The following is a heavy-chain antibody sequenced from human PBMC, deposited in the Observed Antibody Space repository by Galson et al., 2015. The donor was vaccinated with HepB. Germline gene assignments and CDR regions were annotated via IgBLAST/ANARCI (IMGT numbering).Heavy chain of an antibody. Sequence: SGAEVKKPGESLRISCKGSGYSFTSYWISWVRQMPGKGLEWMGRIDPSDSYTNYSPSFQGHVTISADKSISTAYLQWSSLKASDTAMYYCASHYGSGSYYIGHAFDIWGQGTMVTVSS. CDR1: GYSFTSYW. CDR3: ASHYGSGSYYIGHAFDI. V-gene: IGHV5-10-1*01. CDR2: IDPSDSYT. D-gene: IGHD3-10*01. J-gene: IGHJ3*02.